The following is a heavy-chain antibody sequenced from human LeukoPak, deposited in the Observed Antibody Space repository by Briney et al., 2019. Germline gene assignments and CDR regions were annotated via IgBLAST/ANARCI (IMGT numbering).Heavy chain of an antibody. V-gene: IGHV1-69*13. D-gene: IGHD1-26*01. Sequence: SVQFSSKASGGTFISYAISWVRQAPGQGIEWMGGSISIFGTTNYAEKFQDRVTITADESTGTAYMELSSLRSEDTAVYYCARALVRGRELNLTDAFDIWGQGTMVTAS. CDR3: ARALVRGRELNLTDAFDI. J-gene: IGHJ3*02. CDR2: SISIFGTT. CDR1: GGTFISYA.